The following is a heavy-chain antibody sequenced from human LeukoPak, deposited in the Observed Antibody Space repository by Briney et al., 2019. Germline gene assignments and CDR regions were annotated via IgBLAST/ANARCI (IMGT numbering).Heavy chain of an antibody. CDR2: ISYDGNDK. CDR3: ARDFPPDY. V-gene: IGHV3-30-3*01. Sequence: GVSLRPSCAASGFTFSNYAMHWVRQAPGKGLEWVAIISYDGNDKYYTDSVKGRFTISRDKSKTTLYLQMNSLRAEDTAVYYCARDFPPDYRGQGTLVTVSS. CDR1: GFTFSNYA. J-gene: IGHJ4*02.